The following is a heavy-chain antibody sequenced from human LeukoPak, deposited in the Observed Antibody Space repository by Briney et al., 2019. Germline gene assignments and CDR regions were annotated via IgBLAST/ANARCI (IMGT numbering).Heavy chain of an antibody. CDR1: GYTVTGYF. Sequence: ASVKVSGKASGYTVTGYFIHGVRQAPGQGGEGMGWINSDSGGTDYARKFQGRVTMTRETSISTAYMELSSLRYDDTAVLYCARGNIATRRGENWFDPWGQGTLVTVSS. CDR3: ARGNIATRRGENWFDP. J-gene: IGHJ5*02. V-gene: IGHV1-2*02. CDR2: INSDSGGT. D-gene: IGHD6-6*01.